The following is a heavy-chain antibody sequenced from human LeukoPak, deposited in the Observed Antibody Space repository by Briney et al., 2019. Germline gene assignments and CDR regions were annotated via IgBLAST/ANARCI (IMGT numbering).Heavy chain of an antibody. CDR1: GYTFTGYY. J-gene: IGHJ5*02. Sequence: GASVKVSCKASGYTFTGYYMHWVRQAPGQGLEWMGWINPNSGGTNYAQKFQGRVTMTRDTSISTAYMELSRLRSDDTAVYYCARATIFGGGDNWFDPWGQGTLVTVSS. CDR3: ARATIFGGGDNWFDP. V-gene: IGHV1-2*02. D-gene: IGHD3-3*01. CDR2: INPNSGGT.